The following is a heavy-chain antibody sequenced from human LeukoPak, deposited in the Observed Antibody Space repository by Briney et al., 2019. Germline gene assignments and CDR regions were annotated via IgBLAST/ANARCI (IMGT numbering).Heavy chain of an antibody. CDR2: IKPDGSEK. Sequence: GGSLRLSCAASGFTFSSSWMSWVRQAPGKGLEWVTNIKPDGSEKYYVDSVKGRFTISRDNAKTSLYLQMNSLRAEDTALCYCARDTVGVTDYWGQGTLVTVSS. V-gene: IGHV3-7*01. CDR1: GFTFSSSW. J-gene: IGHJ4*02. CDR3: ARDTVGVTDY. D-gene: IGHD1-26*01.